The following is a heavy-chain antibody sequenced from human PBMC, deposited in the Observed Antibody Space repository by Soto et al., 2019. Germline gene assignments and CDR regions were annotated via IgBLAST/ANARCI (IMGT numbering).Heavy chain of an antibody. CDR2: INVGNGDT. D-gene: IGHD6-25*01. CDR3: VRVGGSGWTLDF. J-gene: IGHJ4*02. Sequence: QVHLVQSGAEVKKPGASVKVSCKTSGYTFTAFAVYWVRQASGQRLEWMGWINVGNGDTKSSQNLQGRVTITRDTSASTVYMELSSLRSEDTAVYYCVRVGGSGWTLDFWGQGTLVTVSS. CDR1: GYTFTAFA. V-gene: IGHV1-3*01.